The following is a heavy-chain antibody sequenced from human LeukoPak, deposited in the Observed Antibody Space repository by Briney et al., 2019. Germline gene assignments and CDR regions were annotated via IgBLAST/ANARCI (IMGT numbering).Heavy chain of an antibody. Sequence: AISGSGGSTYYADSVKGRLTISRDNSKNTLYLQMNSLRAEDTAVYYCAKDSDYDFWSGYLYFDYWGQGTLVTVSS. V-gene: IGHV3-23*01. CDR2: ISGSGGST. CDR3: AKDSDYDFWSGYLYFDY. D-gene: IGHD3-3*01. J-gene: IGHJ4*02.